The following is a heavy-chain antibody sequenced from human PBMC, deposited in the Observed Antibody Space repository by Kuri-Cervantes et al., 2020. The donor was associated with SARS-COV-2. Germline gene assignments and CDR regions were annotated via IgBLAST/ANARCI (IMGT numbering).Heavy chain of an antibody. D-gene: IGHD3-16*01. CDR1: GGSISSGGYY. J-gene: IGHJ2*01. CDR3: ARSQDWGEWYFDL. Sequence: SCTVSGGSISSGGYYWSWIRQPPGKGLEWIGYIYHSGSTYYNPSLKSRVTISVDRSKNQFSLKLSSVTAADTAVYYCARSQDWGEWYFDLWGRGTLVTVSS. V-gene: IGHV4-30-2*01. CDR2: IYHSGST.